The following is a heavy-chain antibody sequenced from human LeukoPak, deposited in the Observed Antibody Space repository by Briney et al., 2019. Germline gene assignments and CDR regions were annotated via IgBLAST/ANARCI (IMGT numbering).Heavy chain of an antibody. D-gene: IGHD1-26*01. CDR1: GGSINNYY. CDR2: IHYTGST. J-gene: IGHJ3*02. Sequence: SETLSLTCTVSGGSINNYYWSWIRQPPGKGLEWIGYIHYTGSTNYNASLKSRVTISVDTSKNQLSLRLTSVTAADTAIYYCARGLLGATRAFDMWGQGTMVIVSS. CDR3: ARGLLGATRAFDM. V-gene: IGHV4-59*01.